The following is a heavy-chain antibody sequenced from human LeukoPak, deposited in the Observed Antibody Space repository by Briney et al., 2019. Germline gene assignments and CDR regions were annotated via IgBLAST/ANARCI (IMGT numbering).Heavy chain of an antibody. CDR1: GHTFTNYG. D-gene: IGHD3-22*01. Sequence: GASVKVSCKASGHTFTNYGISWLRQAPGQGLEWMGWISAYNGNTNYAQKFQGRVTVTTSTSTAYMELRSLRSDDTAVYYCASLKNYYDSSGNLVTDAFDIWGQGTMVTVSS. CDR2: ISAYNGNT. J-gene: IGHJ3*02. V-gene: IGHV1-18*01. CDR3: ASLKNYYDSSGNLVTDAFDI.